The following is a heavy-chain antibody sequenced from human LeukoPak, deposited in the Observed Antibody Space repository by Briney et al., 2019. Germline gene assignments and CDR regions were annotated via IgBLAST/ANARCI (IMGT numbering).Heavy chain of an antibody. Sequence: GGSLRLSCAASGFTFSNHAMNWVRQAPGKGLEWVAVIWYDGSNKYYADSVKGRFTISRDNSKNTLYLQMNSLRAEDTAVYYCAREPYSSSSGYYYGMDVWGQGTTVTVSS. D-gene: IGHD6-6*01. CDR2: IWYDGSNK. V-gene: IGHV3-33*08. J-gene: IGHJ6*02. CDR3: AREPYSSSSGYYYGMDV. CDR1: GFTFSNHA.